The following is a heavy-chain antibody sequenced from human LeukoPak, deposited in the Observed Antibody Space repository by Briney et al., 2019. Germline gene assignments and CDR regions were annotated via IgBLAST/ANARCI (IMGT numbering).Heavy chain of an antibody. CDR2: IKQDGSEK. D-gene: IGHD3-10*01. J-gene: IGHJ4*02. CDR3: ARDRRVGEGLFDY. V-gene: IGHV3-7*01. Sequence: GGSLRLSCAASGFTFSSYWMSWVRQAPGKGLEWVANIKQDGSEKYYVDSVKGRFTISRDNAKNSLYLQMNRLRAEDTAVYYCARDRRVGEGLFDYWGQGTLVTVSS. CDR1: GFTFSSYW.